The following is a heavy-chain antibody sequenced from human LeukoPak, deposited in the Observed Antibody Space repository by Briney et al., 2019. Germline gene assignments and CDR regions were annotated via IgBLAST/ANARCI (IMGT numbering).Heavy chain of an antibody. Sequence: GGSLRLSCAASGFTFSDYYMSWIRQAPGKGLEWVSSISSSSSYIYYADSVKGRFTISRDNAKNSLYLQMNSLRAEDTAVYYCARNPNGIVVVPAALSYSPLDYWGQGTLVTVSS. J-gene: IGHJ4*02. CDR3: ARNPNGIVVVPAALSYSPLDY. CDR1: GFTFSDYY. CDR2: ISSSSSYI. V-gene: IGHV3-11*06. D-gene: IGHD2-2*01.